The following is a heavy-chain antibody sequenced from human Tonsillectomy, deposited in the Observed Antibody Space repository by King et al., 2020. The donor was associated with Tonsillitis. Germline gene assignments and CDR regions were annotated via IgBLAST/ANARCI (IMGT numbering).Heavy chain of an antibody. D-gene: IGHD3-10*01. J-gene: IGHJ4*02. CDR2: IYPGDSDT. CDR1: GYSFTSYW. Sequence: QLVQPGAEVKKPGESLKISCKGSGYSFTSYWIGWVRQMPGKGLEWMGIIYPGDSDTRYSPSFQGQVTISADKSISTAYLQWSSLKASDTAMYYCARQEATMVRGTYYFDYWGQGTLVTVSS. CDR3: ARQEATMVRGTYYFDY. V-gene: IGHV5-51*01.